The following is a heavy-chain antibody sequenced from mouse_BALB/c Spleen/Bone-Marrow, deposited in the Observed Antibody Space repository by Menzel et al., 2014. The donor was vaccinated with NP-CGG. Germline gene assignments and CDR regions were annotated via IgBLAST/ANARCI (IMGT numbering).Heavy chain of an antibody. Sequence: QVQLQQSGAELVKPGATVKLSCKASGYTFTSYYMYWVKQRPGQGLEWIGEINPSNGGTNFNEKFKSKATLTVDKSSSTAYMQLSSLTSEDSAVYYCTNDYLFAYWGQGTLVTVSA. CDR3: TNDYLFAY. CDR2: INPSNGGT. V-gene: IGHV1S81*02. CDR1: GYTFTSYY. J-gene: IGHJ3*01. D-gene: IGHD2-4*01.